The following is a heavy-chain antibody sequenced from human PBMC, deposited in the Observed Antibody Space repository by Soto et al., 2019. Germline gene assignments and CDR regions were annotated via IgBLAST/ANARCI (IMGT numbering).Heavy chain of an antibody. J-gene: IGHJ6*03. CDR2: MNPINGAA. Sequence: QVQLVQSGAEVKQSGASVKVSCKASGYDFTAYDINWVRQASGQGLEWMGWMNPINGAAGSARRFQGRVSMTRNTATATAYLELTSLRSDDTAVYYCGRGPSPRAPAGGTPDYYAMDVWGKGTTVTVSS. CDR1: GYDFTAYD. V-gene: IGHV1-8*02. CDR3: GRGPSPRAPAGGTPDYYAMDV. D-gene: IGHD6-13*01.